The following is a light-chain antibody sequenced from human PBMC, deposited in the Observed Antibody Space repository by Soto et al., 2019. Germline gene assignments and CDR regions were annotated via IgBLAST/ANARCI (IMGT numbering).Light chain of an antibody. J-gene: IGKJ1*01. CDR3: QHYNNWPPWT. CDR1: QSVSSN. V-gene: IGKV3-15*01. CDR2: GAS. Sequence: EIVLTPSPATLSVSPGERATLYCRASQSVSSNLAWYQQTRGQAPRLLIYGASTRATGIPARFSGSGSGREFTLTISSLQSEDFAVYYCQHYNNWPPWTFGQGTKVDI.